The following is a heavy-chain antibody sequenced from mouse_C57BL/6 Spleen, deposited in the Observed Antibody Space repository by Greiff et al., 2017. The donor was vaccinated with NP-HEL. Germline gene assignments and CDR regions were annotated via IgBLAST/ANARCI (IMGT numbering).Heavy chain of an antibody. V-gene: IGHV1-15*01. Sequence: VQLQQSGAELVRPGASVTLSCKASGYTFTDYAMHWVKQTPVHGLEWIGAIDPETGGTAYNQKFKGKAILTADKSSSTAYLELRSLTSEDSADYYRTGYGTSFDYWGQGTLVTVSA. CDR3: TGYGTSFDY. J-gene: IGHJ3*01. D-gene: IGHD1-1*01. CDR2: IDPETGGT. CDR1: GYTFTDYA.